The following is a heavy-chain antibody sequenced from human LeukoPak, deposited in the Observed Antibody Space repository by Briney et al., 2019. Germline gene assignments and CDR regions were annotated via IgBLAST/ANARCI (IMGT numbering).Heavy chain of an antibody. CDR1: GGSISSSSYY. D-gene: IGHD5-18*01. CDR3: ARRQDTAMVAFDY. J-gene: IGHJ4*02. V-gene: IGHV4-39*01. CDR2: IYYSGST. Sequence: NSSETLSLTCTVSGGSISSSSYYWGWIRQPPGKGLEWIGSIYYSGSTYYNPSLKSRDTISVDTSKNQFSLKLSSVTAADTAVYYCARRQDTAMVAFDYWGQGTLVTVSS.